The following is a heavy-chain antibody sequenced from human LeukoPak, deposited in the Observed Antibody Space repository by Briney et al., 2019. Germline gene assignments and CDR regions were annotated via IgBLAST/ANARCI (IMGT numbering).Heavy chain of an antibody. D-gene: IGHD3-22*01. Sequence: SVKVSCKASGGTFSSYAISWVRQAPGQGLEWMGGIIPIFGTANYAQKFQGRVTITADESTSTAYMELSSLRSEDTAVYYCARRYYDSSGYYYVDYWGQGTLVTVSS. V-gene: IGHV1-69*13. CDR3: ARRYYDSSGYYYVDY. CDR2: IIPIFGTA. J-gene: IGHJ4*02. CDR1: GGTFSSYA.